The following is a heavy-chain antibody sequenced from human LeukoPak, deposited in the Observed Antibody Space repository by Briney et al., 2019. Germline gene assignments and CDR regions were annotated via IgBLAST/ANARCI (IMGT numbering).Heavy chain of an antibody. J-gene: IGHJ5*02. CDR2: ISAYNGIT. CDR3: ARDDIAAAGTAGHP. D-gene: IGHD6-13*01. V-gene: IGHV1-18*01. Sequence: ASVKVSCKASGYTFTSYGISWVRQAPGQGLEWMGWISAYNGITNYAQKLQGRVTMTTDTSTSTAYMELRSLRSDDTAVYYCARDDIAAAGTAGHPWGQGTLVTVSS. CDR1: GYTFTSYG.